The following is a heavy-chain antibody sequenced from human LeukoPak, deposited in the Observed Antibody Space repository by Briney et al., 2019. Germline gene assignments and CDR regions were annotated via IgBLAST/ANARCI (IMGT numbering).Heavy chain of an antibody. V-gene: IGHV3-30-3*01. CDR2: ISYDGSNK. J-gene: IGHJ4*02. Sequence: GGSLRLSCAASGLTFSSYAMHWVRQAPGKGLEWVAVISYDGSNKYYADSVKGRFTISRDNSKNTLYLQMNSLRAEDTAVYYCASLDYSSGWYTADYWGQGTLVTVSS. D-gene: IGHD6-19*01. CDR3: ASLDYSSGWYTADY. CDR1: GLTFSSYA.